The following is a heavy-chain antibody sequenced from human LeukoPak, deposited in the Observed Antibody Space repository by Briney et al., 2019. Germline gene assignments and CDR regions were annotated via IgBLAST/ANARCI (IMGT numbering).Heavy chain of an antibody. V-gene: IGHV3-7*05. Sequence: GGSLRLSCAASGVTFSNYLMNWVRQAPGKGLEWVANIKPDGSEKYYVDSVKGRFTISRDNAQKSLSLQMNSLRAEDTAVYYCHGPTYWGQGTLVTVSS. CDR3: HGPTY. J-gene: IGHJ4*02. CDR1: GVTFSNYL. CDR2: IKPDGSEK. D-gene: IGHD5-24*01.